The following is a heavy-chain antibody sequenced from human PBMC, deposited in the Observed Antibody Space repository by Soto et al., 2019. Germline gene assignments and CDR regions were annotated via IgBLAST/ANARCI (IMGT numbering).Heavy chain of an antibody. CDR3: AREGVAARYYYYGMDV. D-gene: IGHD2-15*01. J-gene: IGHJ6*02. CDR1: GDSIRSYY. CDR2: ISYTGST. Sequence: PSETLSLTCTVSGDSIRSYYWSWIRQPPGKGLEWIGYISYTGSTHYNPSLKSRVTISADTSKNQFSLKLSSVTTADTALYYCAREGVAARYYYYGMDVWGQGSTVTVSS. V-gene: IGHV4-59*01.